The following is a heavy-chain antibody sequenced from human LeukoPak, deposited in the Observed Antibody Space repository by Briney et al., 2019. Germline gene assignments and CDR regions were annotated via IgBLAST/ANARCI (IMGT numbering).Heavy chain of an antibody. CDR1: GFTFSSYA. Sequence: SGGSLRLSCAASGFTFSSYAMHWVRQAPGKGLEWVAFISYDGGNKYYADSVKGRFTISRDNSKNTLYLQMNSLRVEDTAVYYCARDLGDYEVGYFDYWGQGTLVTVSS. J-gene: IGHJ4*02. D-gene: IGHD4-17*01. V-gene: IGHV3-30-3*01. CDR3: ARDLGDYEVGYFDY. CDR2: ISYDGGNK.